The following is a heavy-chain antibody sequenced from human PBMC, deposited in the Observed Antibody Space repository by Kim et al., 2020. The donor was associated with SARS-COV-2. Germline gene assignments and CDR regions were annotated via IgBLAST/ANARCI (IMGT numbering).Heavy chain of an antibody. D-gene: IGHD3-3*01. Sequence: ASVKVSCKASGYTFSNYAMHWVRQAPGQRLEWMGWINAGSGNTEYSQKFQGRLIITMDTSASTAYMELSSLRSVDTAVYYCARGGAVLRFLEWLSSYFDYWGQGTLVTVSS. CDR1: GYTFSNYA. CDR3: ARGGAVLRFLEWLSSYFDY. J-gene: IGHJ4*02. V-gene: IGHV1-3*01. CDR2: INAGSGNT.